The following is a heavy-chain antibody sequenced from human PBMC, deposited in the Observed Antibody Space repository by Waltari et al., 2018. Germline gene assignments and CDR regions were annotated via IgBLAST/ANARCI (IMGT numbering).Heavy chain of an antibody. V-gene: IGHV4-59*01. J-gene: IGHJ5*02. CDR3: ARGPRT. CDR2: IYNRGNT. CDR1: GGSISGFY. Sequence: QVQLQESGPGLVKPSETLSLTCTVSGGSISGFYWSWIRQSPGKELEWIGHIYNRGNTNYNPSLKRRVTISVDTSKNQISLKLNSVTAADTAVYYCARGPRTWGQGTLVTVSS.